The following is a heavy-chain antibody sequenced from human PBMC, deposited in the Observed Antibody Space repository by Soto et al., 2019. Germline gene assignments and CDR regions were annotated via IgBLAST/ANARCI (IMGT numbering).Heavy chain of an antibody. J-gene: IGHJ6*02. Sequence: SETLSLTCTVSGGSISSGGYCWSWIRQHPGKGLEWIGYIYYSGSTYYNPSLKSRVTISVDTSKNQFSLKLSSVTAADTAVYYCARDFTYDFWSGPHYYYYGMDVWGQGTTVTVSS. D-gene: IGHD3-3*01. V-gene: IGHV4-31*03. CDR3: ARDFTYDFWSGPHYYYYGMDV. CDR2: IYYSGST. CDR1: GGSISSGGYC.